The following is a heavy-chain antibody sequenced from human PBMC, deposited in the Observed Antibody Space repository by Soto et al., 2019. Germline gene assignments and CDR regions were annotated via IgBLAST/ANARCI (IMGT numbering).Heavy chain of an antibody. V-gene: IGHV3-74*01. CDR2: INSDGSST. CDR3: ARGESHYYDSSGYYWAGAFDI. Sequence: EVQLVESGGGLVQPGGSLRLSCAASGFTFSSYWMHWVRQAPGKGLVWVSRINSDGSSTSYADSVKGRFTISRDNAKNPVYLQMNSLRAEDTAVYYCARGESHYYDSSGYYWAGAFDIWGQGTMVTVSS. CDR1: GFTFSSYW. J-gene: IGHJ3*02. D-gene: IGHD3-22*01.